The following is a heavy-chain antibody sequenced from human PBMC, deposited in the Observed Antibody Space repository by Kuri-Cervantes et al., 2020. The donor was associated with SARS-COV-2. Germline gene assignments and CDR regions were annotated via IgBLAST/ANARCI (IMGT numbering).Heavy chain of an antibody. CDR1: GGSISSYY. CDR3: ATAKGGSYISAFDI. V-gene: IGHV4-4*07. J-gene: IGHJ3*02. CDR2: IYTSGST. D-gene: IGHD1-26*01. Sequence: SETLSLTCTVSGGSISSYYWSWIRQPAGKGLELIGRIYTSGSTNYNPSLKSRVTISVDTSKNQFSLKLSSVTAADTAVYYCATAKGGSYISAFDIWGQGTMVTVSS.